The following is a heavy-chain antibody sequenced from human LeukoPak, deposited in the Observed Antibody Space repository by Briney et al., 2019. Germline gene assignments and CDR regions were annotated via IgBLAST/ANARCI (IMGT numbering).Heavy chain of an antibody. D-gene: IGHD4-17*01. CDR3: AKRDRYGDLDY. CDR1: GFTFSSYW. Sequence: GGSLRLSCAASGFTFSSYWMSWVSQAPGKGLAWVANIKQDGSEKYYVDSVKGRFTISRDNAKNSLYLQMNSLRAEDTAVYYCAKRDRYGDLDYWGQGTLVTVSS. J-gene: IGHJ4*02. V-gene: IGHV3-7*01. CDR2: IKQDGSEK.